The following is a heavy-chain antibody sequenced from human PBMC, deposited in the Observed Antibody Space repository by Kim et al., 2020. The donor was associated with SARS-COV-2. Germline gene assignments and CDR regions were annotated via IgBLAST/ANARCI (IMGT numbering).Heavy chain of an antibody. CDR3: ARDRDGYNPYFDY. Sequence: SDPALKSGVTKSVDTSKNQFSLKLGSVTAADTAVYYCARDRDGYNPYFDYWGQGTLVTVSS. D-gene: IGHD5-12*01. J-gene: IGHJ4*02. V-gene: IGHV4-31*02.